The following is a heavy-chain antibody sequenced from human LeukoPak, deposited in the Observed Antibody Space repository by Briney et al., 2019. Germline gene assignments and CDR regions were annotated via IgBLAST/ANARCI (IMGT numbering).Heavy chain of an antibody. J-gene: IGHJ5*02. CDR1: GGSISSYY. V-gene: IGHV4-34*01. D-gene: IGHD2-15*01. CDR3: ATGVVVAATPWFDP. CDR2: INHSGST. Sequence: SETLSLTCTVSGGSISSYYWSWIRQPPGKGLEWIGEINHSGSTNYNPSLKSRVTISVDTSKNQFSLKLSSVTAADTAVYYCATGVVVAATPWFDPWGQGTLVTVSS.